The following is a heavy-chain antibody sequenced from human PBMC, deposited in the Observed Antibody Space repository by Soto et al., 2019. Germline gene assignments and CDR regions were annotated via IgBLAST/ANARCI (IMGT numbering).Heavy chain of an antibody. J-gene: IGHJ6*02. Sequence: QVQLVESGGGVVQPGRSLRLSCAPSGFTFSRFGMHWVRQAPGKGLEWVALISYDGSNKYYADSVQGRFTISRDNSRSTLYLQMSSLRAEDTAVYYCARDQVYEWNDSFYYGMDVWGQGTTVTVSS. D-gene: IGHD1-20*01. CDR2: ISYDGSNK. V-gene: IGHV3-30*19. CDR3: ARDQVYEWNDSFYYGMDV. CDR1: GFTFSRFG.